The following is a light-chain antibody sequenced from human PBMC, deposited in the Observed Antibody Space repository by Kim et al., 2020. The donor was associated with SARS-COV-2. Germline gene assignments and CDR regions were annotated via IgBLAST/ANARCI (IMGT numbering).Light chain of an antibody. Sequence: EIVLTQSPGTLSLSPGERATLSCRASQSVSSSYLACYQQKPGQAPRLLIYGASSRATGIPDRFSGSGSGTDFTLTISRLEPEDFAVYYCQQYGRSPGYTFGQGTKLEI. J-gene: IGKJ2*01. CDR2: GAS. CDR1: QSVSSSY. CDR3: QQYGRSPGYT. V-gene: IGKV3-20*01.